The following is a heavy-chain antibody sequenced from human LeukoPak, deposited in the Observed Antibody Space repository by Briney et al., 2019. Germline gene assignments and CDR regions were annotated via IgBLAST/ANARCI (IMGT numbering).Heavy chain of an antibody. V-gene: IGHV3-11*01. D-gene: IGHD1-26*01. J-gene: IGHJ4*02. Sequence: PGGSLRLSCAASGFSFTNYYMSWIRQAPGKGLGWVSYITSTGGSAFYADSVKGRFTISRDNAKNSLYLQMNSLRAEDTAVYYCARRRDSGSLQHFDYWGQGTLVTVSS. CDR1: GFSFTNYY. CDR2: ITSTGGSA. CDR3: ARRRDSGSLQHFDY.